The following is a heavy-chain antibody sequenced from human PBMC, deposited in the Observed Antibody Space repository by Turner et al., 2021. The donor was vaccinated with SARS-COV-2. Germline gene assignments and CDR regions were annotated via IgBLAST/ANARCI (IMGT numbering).Heavy chain of an antibody. CDR1: GGTFSSYA. V-gene: IGHV1-69*01. Sequence: QVQLVQSGAEVKKPGSSVKVSCKASGGTFSSYAISWVRQAPGQGLELMGGIIPSFGTANYAQKFQGRVTITADESTSTAYMELSSLRSEDTAVYYCARARGVDYYDSSGQRFDPWGQGTLVTVSS. CDR3: ARARGVDYYDSSGQRFDP. J-gene: IGHJ5*02. D-gene: IGHD3-22*01. CDR2: IIPSFGTA.